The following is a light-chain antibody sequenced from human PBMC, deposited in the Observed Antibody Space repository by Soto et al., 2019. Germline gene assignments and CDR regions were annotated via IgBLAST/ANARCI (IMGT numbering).Light chain of an antibody. Sequence: QSALTQPPSVSAAPGQKVTISCSGNSSNIGSNDVSWYQQLPGKAPKLLIYENSQRPSGIPDRFSGSKSGTSATLGITGLQTGDEADYYCGTWDSSLIALFGTGTKVTVL. J-gene: IGLJ1*01. CDR1: SSNIGSND. CDR2: ENS. CDR3: GTWDSSLIAL. V-gene: IGLV1-51*02.